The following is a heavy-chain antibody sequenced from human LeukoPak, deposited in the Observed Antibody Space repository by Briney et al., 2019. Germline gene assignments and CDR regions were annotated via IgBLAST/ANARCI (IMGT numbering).Heavy chain of an antibody. CDR2: IFDAGRT. CDR3: AGATKWLAYDF. J-gene: IGHJ4*02. V-gene: IGHV3-53*01. CDR1: GFTVGGTY. D-gene: IGHD6-19*01. Sequence: GGSLRLSCAASGFTVGGTYMSWVRQAAGKGWQWVSTIFDAGRTTYADSVQGRFTISRDSYMNTLFLQMNSLRADDTAVYYCAGATKWLAYDFWGQGILVTVSS.